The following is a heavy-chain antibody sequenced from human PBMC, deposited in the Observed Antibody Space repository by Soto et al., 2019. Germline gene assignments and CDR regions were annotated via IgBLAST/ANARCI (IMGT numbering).Heavy chain of an antibody. Sequence: QLQLQESGPGLVKPSETLSLTCSVSDDSINSDKYYWGWIRQPPGKGLEWIGSIYYRGNAYYNPSLQPRGNKSLDKSRSPFSLKLNSVTAADSAVYFCASLEGLATISYYFDFWGPGALVTVSS. CDR3: ASLEGLATISYYFDF. J-gene: IGHJ4*02. V-gene: IGHV4-39*01. D-gene: IGHD3-9*01. CDR1: DDSINSDKYY. CDR2: IYYRGNA.